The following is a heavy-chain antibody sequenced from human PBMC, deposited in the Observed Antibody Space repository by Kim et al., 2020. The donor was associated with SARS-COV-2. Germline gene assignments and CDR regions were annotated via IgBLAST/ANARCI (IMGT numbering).Heavy chain of an antibody. D-gene: IGHD7-27*01. J-gene: IGHJ4*02. V-gene: IGHV3-23*01. CDR3: AKSTGGYEETRGLDY. CDR1: GFTFSSYA. CDR2: ISGSGGST. Sequence: GGSLRLSCAASGFTFSSYAMSWVRQAPGKGLEWVSAISGSGGSTYYADSVKGRFTISRDNSKNTLYLQMNSLRAEDTAVYYCAKSTGGYEETRGLDYWGQGSLVTVSS.